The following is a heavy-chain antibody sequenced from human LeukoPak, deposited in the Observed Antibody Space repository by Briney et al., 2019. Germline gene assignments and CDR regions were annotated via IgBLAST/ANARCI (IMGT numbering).Heavy chain of an antibody. J-gene: IGHJ4*02. Sequence: ASVKVSCKASGYTFTSYFLHWVRQAPGQGLEWIGIINPSGGSTRYAQQFQGRVTMNRDTSTSTVYMEVSSLRSEDTAVYYCAREGLGYYDSSGYRFDSWGQGTLVTVSS. CDR2: INPSGGST. CDR1: GYTFTSYF. D-gene: IGHD3-22*01. V-gene: IGHV1-46*01. CDR3: AREGLGYYDSSGYRFDS.